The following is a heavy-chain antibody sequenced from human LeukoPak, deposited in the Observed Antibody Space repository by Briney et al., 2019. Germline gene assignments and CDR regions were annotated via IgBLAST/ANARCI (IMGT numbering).Heavy chain of an antibody. Sequence: ASVKVSCKASGYTFTNYYMHWVRQAPGQGLEWMGIINPSGGSTSHTQKFQGRVTLTRGTSTSTVYMELSSLRSEDTAVYYCALAARYYYYTMDVWGQGTTVTVSS. J-gene: IGHJ6*02. CDR3: ALAARYYYYTMDV. D-gene: IGHD6-6*01. V-gene: IGHV1-46*01. CDR2: INPSGGST. CDR1: GYTFTNYY.